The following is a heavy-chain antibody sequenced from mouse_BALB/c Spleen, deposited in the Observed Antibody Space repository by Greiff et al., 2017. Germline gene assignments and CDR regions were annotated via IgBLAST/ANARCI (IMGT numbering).Heavy chain of an antibody. J-gene: IGHJ4*01. CDR2: IYPGNVNT. Sequence: QVQLKQSGPELVKPGASVRISCKASGYTFTSYYIHWVKQRPGQGLEWIGWIYPGNVNTKYNEKFKGKATLTADKSSSTAYMQLSSLTSEDSAVYFCARRGYQSAMDYWGQGTSVTVSS. CDR3: ARRGYQSAMDY. V-gene: IGHV1S56*01. CDR1: GYTFTSYY.